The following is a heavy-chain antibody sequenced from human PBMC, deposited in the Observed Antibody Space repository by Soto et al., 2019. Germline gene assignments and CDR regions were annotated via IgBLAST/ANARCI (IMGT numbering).Heavy chain of an antibody. Sequence: QVQLVESGGGVVQPGRSLRLSCAASGFTFSSYGMHWVRQAPGKGLEWVAVISYDGSNKYYVDSVKGRFTISRDNSKNTLYLQMNSLRAEDTAVYYCAKSGGSYHEGGYYFDYWGQGTLVTVSS. CDR2: ISYDGSNK. J-gene: IGHJ4*02. D-gene: IGHD3-16*02. V-gene: IGHV3-30*18. CDR1: GFTFSSYG. CDR3: AKSGGSYHEGGYYFDY.